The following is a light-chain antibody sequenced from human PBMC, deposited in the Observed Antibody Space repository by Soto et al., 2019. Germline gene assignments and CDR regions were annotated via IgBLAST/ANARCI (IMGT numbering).Light chain of an antibody. CDR3: QQRSNWPLT. Sequence: EIVLTQSPATRSLSPGERATLSCRASQSVSSYLAWYQQKPGQAPRLLIYDASNRATGIPARFSGSGSGTDFTLSIGSLGAEDCAVYYCQQRSNWPLTFGGGTKVEIK. J-gene: IGKJ4*01. CDR1: QSVSSY. V-gene: IGKV3-11*01. CDR2: DAS.